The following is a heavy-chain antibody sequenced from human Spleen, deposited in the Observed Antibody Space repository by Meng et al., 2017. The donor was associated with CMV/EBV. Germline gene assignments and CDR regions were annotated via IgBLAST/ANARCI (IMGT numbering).Heavy chain of an antibody. J-gene: IGHJ4*02. D-gene: IGHD3-10*01. CDR2: LSASGGTA. CDR1: GFSFSSYG. CDR3: AKEGRWFGEAYDY. V-gene: IGHV3-23*01. Sequence: CAASGFSFSSYGMSWVRQAPGKGLEWVSVLSASGGTAHYSDSVKGRFTISRDNSKSTLYLQMNSLRAEDSAVYYCAKEGRWFGEAYDYWGQGTLVTVSS.